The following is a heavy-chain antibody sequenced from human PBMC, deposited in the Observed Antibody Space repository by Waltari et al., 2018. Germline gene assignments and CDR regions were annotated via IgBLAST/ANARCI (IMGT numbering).Heavy chain of an antibody. CDR1: GYTLTELS. V-gene: IGHV1-24*01. CDR3: ATVSWLLQPNNWFDP. CDR2: FDPEDGET. J-gene: IGHJ5*02. D-gene: IGHD3-9*01. Sequence: GYTLTELSMHWVRQAPGKGLEWMGGFDPEDGETIYAQKFQGRVTMTEDTSTDTAYMELSSLRSEDTAVYYCATVSWLLQPNNWFDPWGQGTLVTVSS.